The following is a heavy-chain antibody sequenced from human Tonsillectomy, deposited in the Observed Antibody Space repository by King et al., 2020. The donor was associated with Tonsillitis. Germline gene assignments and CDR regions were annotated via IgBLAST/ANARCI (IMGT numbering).Heavy chain of an antibody. CDR1: GSAFSRYY. CDR3: ASGGTWYYFDY. J-gene: IGHJ4*02. D-gene: IGHD6-13*01. V-gene: IGHV1-46*01. Sequence: QLVQSGAEVKKPGASVKVSCKASGSAFSRYYMRWVRQAPGQGLEWMGIMNPSGGSTNYAQKFQGRVTMTRDTSTSTVYMEVSSLRSEDTAVYYCASGGTWYYFDYWGQGSLVTVSS. CDR2: MNPSGGST.